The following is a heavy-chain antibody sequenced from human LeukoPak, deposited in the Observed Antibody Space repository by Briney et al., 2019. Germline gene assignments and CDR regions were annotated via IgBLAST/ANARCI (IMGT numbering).Heavy chain of an antibody. J-gene: IGHJ6*03. CDR2: ITSSSSYT. Sequence: GGSLRLSCAASGFTFSTYNMNWVRQAPGKGLEWVSSITSSSSYTFYADSVRGRFTISRDNAKNSLYLQMNSLRAEDTAVYYCARAVRATMKYYYYYMDVWGKGTTVTVSS. CDR1: GFTFSTYN. V-gene: IGHV3-21*01. D-gene: IGHD5-12*01. CDR3: ARAVRATMKYYYYYMDV.